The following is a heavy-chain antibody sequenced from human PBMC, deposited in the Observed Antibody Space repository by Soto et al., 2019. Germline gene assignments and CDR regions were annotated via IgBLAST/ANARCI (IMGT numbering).Heavy chain of an antibody. CDR2: IYYSGST. D-gene: IGHD6-13*01. CDR3: ARRYGAAADF. Sequence: QVQLQESGPGLVKPSETLSLTCTVSGGSISSYYWNWIRQPPGKGLEWIGYIYYSGSTNYNPSLKRRVTISVDTSKNQFSLKWSSVTAADTAVYYCARRYGAAADFWGQGILVTVSS. V-gene: IGHV4-59*08. J-gene: IGHJ4*02. CDR1: GGSISSYY.